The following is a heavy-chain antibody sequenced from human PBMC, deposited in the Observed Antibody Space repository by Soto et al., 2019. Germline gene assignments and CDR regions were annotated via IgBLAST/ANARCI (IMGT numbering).Heavy chain of an antibody. CDR1: GGTFSSYA. CDR3: AKVDTAMVTTGLFYYYGMDV. Sequence: GASVKVSCKASGGTFSSYAISWVRQAPGQGLEWMGGIIPIFGTANYAQKFQGRVTITADESTSTAYMELSSLRSEDTAVYYCAKVDTAMVTTGLFYYYGMDVWGQGTTVTV. J-gene: IGHJ6*02. CDR2: IIPIFGTA. V-gene: IGHV1-69*13. D-gene: IGHD5-18*01.